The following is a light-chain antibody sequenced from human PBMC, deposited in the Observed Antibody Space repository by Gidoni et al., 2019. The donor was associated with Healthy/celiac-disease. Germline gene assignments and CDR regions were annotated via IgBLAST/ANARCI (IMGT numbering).Light chain of an antibody. J-gene: IGKJ1*01. CDR3: QQYNNWPRT. CDR1: QSVSSN. CDR2: GAS. Sequence: EIVMTQSPATLSVSPGASATLSCRASQSVSSNLAWYQPKPGQAPRLLIYGASTRATGIPARFSGSGSGTEFTLTISSLQSEDFAVYYCQQYNNWPRTFGQGTKVEIK. V-gene: IGKV3-15*01.